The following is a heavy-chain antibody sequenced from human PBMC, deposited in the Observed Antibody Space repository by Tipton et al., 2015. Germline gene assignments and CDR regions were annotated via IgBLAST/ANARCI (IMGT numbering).Heavy chain of an antibody. V-gene: IGHV3-23*01. J-gene: IGHJ4*02. CDR1: GFTFSNYA. D-gene: IGHD3-10*01. CDR2: ISASGGTT. CDR3: AKGVWFGSPAYFDH. Sequence: GSLRLSCGVSGFTFSNYAMSWVRQSPGKGLEWVSGISASGGTTNYADSVRGRFTISRGNSKNTLYLQMNSLRAEDTALYYCAKGVWFGSPAYFDHWGQGTLVTVSS.